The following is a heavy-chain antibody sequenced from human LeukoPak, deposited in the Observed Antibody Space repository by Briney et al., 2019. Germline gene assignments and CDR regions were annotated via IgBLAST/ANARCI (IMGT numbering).Heavy chain of an antibody. CDR2: IYYSGST. CDR3: AGLFVEMATIDDAFDI. V-gene: IGHV4-39*01. CDR1: GGSISSSSYY. D-gene: IGHD5-24*01. J-gene: IGHJ3*02. Sequence: SETLSLTCTVSGGSISSSSYYWGWIRQPPGKGLEWIGSIYYSGSTYYNPSLKSRVTISVDTSKNQFSLKLSSVTAADTAVYYCAGLFVEMATIDDAFDIWGQGTMVTVSS.